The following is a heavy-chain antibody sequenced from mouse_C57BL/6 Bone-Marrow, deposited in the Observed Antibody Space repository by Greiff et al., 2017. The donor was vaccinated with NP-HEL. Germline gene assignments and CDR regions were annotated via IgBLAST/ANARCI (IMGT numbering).Heavy chain of an antibody. V-gene: IGHV5-12*01. CDR2: ISNGGGST. J-gene: IGHJ2*01. CDR1: GFTFSDYY. Sequence: EVKLMESGGGLVQPGGSLKLSCAASGFTFSDYYMYWVRQTPEKRLEWVAYISNGGGSTYYPDTVKGRFTISSDNAKNTLYLQMSRLKSEDTAMYYCARSYDYDGYYFDYWGQGTTLTVSS. D-gene: IGHD2-4*01. CDR3: ARSYDYDGYYFDY.